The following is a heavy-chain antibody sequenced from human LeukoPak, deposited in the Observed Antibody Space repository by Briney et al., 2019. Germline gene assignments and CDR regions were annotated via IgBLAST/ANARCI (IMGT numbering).Heavy chain of an antibody. V-gene: IGHV7-4-1*02. CDR2: INTNTGNP. CDR3: ARDGQWPLTV. Sequence: ASVKVSCKASGYIFTSYAMNWVRQAPGQGLEWMGWINTNTGNPTYVQGFTGRFVFSLDTSVSTAYLQISSLKAADTAVYYCARDGQWPLTVWGQGTLDTVSS. CDR1: GYIFTSYA. D-gene: IGHD6-19*01. J-gene: IGHJ4*02.